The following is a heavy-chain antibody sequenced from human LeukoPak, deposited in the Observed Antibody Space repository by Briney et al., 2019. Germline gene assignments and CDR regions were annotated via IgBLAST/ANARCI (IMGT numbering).Heavy chain of an antibody. CDR2: INYSGST. Sequence: SETLSLTCTVSGGSISSSSYYWGWIRQPPGKGLEWIGSINYSGSTYYNVSLKSRVTISVDTSKNQCSLKLSSVTAAATAVYYCARGLGGWLRLFDYWGQGTLVTVSS. CDR3: ARGLGGWLRLFDY. D-gene: IGHD6-19*01. J-gene: IGHJ4*02. CDR1: GGSISSSSYY. V-gene: IGHV4-39*07.